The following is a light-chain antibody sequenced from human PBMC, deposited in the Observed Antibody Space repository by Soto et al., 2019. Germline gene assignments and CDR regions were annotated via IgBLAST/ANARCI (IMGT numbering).Light chain of an antibody. J-gene: IGKJ3*01. V-gene: IGKV4-1*01. Sequence: DILMTQSPDSLAVSLGERATIHCKSSQSVLNISNNKNYLAWYQQKPGQPPKLLIHWASTRETGVPDRFSGSGSGTDFPLIIGSLQAEDVEVYFCQQYYNTPLTFGPGTKVDIK. CDR1: QSVLNISNNKNY. CDR2: WAS. CDR3: QQYYNTPLT.